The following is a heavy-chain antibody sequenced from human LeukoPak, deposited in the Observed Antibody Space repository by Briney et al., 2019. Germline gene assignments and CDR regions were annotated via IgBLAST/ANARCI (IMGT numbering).Heavy chain of an antibody. CDR1: GGSFSGYY. Sequence: SETLSLTCAVYGGSFSGYYWSWIRQPPGKGLEWIGEINHSGSTNYNPSLKSRVTISVDTSKNQFSLKLSSVTAADAAVYYCARERDWGQGTLVTVSS. CDR2: INHSGST. J-gene: IGHJ4*02. V-gene: IGHV4-34*01. CDR3: ARERD.